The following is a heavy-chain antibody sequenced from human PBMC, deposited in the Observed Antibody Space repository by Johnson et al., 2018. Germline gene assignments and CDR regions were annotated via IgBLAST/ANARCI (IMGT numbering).Heavy chain of an antibody. CDR2: ISSNGGST. CDR3: ARAVDRLPDGYFQH. Sequence: VQLVESGGGLVQPGGSLRLSCAASGFTFSSYAMHWVRQAPGKGLEYVSAISSNGGSTYYANSVKGRFTISRDNSKNTLYLQMGSLRAEDMALYYCARAVDRLPDGYFQHWGQGTLVTVSS. CDR1: GFTFSSYA. J-gene: IGHJ1*01. V-gene: IGHV3-64*01. D-gene: IGHD3-22*01.